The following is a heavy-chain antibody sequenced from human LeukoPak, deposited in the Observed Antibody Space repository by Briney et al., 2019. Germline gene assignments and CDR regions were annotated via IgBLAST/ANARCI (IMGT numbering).Heavy chain of an antibody. CDR2: ISNSDGST. CDR1: GFTFNIYG. Sequence: GGSLRLSCAASGFTFNIYGMNWVRQAPGKGLEGVSGISNSDGSTYYADSVKGRFIISRDNSKNTLYLLMNSLRAEDTAVYYCAKDQYGDYVWEGDMDAGGRGTTVIIS. D-gene: IGHD4-17*01. CDR3: AKDQYGDYVWEGDMDA. V-gene: IGHV3-23*01. J-gene: IGHJ6*03.